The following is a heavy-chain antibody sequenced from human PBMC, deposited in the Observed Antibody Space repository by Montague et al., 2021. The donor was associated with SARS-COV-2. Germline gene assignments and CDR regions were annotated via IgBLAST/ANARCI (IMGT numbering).Heavy chain of an antibody. CDR1: GFPLSTSGMC. Sequence: PALVKPPQPLTLTCTFSGFPLSTSGMCVSWIRPPPGKALEWLARIDWDDYKYYSTSLKTRLTISKDTSKNQVVLTMTNMDPVDTATYYCARTRVDTAVAFDIWGQGTMVTVSS. V-gene: IGHV2-70*11. J-gene: IGHJ3*02. CDR3: ARTRVDTAVAFDI. CDR2: IDWDDYK. D-gene: IGHD5-18*01.